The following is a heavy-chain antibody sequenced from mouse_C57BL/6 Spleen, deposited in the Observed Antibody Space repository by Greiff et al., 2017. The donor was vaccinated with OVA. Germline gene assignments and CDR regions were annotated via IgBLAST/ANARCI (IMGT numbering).Heavy chain of an antibody. CDR2: IDPETGGP. CDR3: TTYYGSKNYFDD. CDR1: GYTFTGYG. Sequence: VQLQQSGAELVRPGASVTLSCKASGYTFTGYGMHWVKQTPVHGLEWIGAIDPETGGPAYNQKFKGKAILTADKSSSTAYMQLRSLTSEDAAVYYCTTYYGSKNYFDDWGQGTTLTVSS. D-gene: IGHD1-1*01. V-gene: IGHV1-15*01. J-gene: IGHJ2*01.